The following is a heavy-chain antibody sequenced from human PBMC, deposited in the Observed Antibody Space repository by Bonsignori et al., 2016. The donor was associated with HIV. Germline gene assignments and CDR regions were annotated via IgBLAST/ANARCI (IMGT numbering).Heavy chain of an antibody. CDR1: GYSITSPYY. D-gene: IGHD1-7*01. CDR2: IYHSGLT. J-gene: IGHJ4*02. V-gene: IGHV4-38-2*02. Sequence: QVQLQESGPGQVKASETLSLTCTVSGYSITSPYYWGWIRQPPEGLEWIASIYHSGLTYYNPSLQSRATISVDTSKNQFSLNLTSVTAADTAVFYCAGWNYGSGYWGQGTLVTVSS. CDR3: AGWNYGSGY.